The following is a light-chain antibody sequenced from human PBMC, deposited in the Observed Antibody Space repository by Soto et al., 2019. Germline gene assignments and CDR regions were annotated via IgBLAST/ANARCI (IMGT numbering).Light chain of an antibody. J-gene: IGLJ2*01. V-gene: IGLV2-14*01. CDR3: SSYTSSSTVV. Sequence: SALTQPASVSGSPGQSITISCTGTSSDVGGYNFVSWYQQHPGTAPKLMIYDVSNRPSGVSNRFSGSKSGNTASLTISGLQPEDEADYYCSSYTSSSTVVFGGGTKPTVL. CDR1: SSDVGGYNF. CDR2: DVS.